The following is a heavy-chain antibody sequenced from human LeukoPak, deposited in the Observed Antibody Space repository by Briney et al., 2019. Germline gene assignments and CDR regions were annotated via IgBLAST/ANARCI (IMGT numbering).Heavy chain of an antibody. V-gene: IGHV5-51*01. CDR1: GYSFTNYW. CDR3: ARSLWWWHFDY. CDR2: IYPGDSYT. D-gene: IGHD2-21*01. Sequence: GESLKISGKGSGYSFTNYWIGWVRPMGGKGLEWMGIIYPGDSYTRYSPSFQGQVTISADKSISTAYLQWSSLKASDTAMYYCARSLWWWHFDYWGQGTLVTVSS. J-gene: IGHJ4*02.